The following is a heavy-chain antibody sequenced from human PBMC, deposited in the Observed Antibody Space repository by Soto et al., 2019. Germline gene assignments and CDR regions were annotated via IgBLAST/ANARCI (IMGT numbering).Heavy chain of an antibody. Sequence: EVRLLESGGGLVKPGGSLSLSCATSGLTFSNYAMSWVRQAPGGGLEWVSSMNGSSSTTYYADSVKGRFTISRDRSKNTLYLQMSSLRAEDTALYYCAKNQERELPRVIDFWGQGTLVTVSS. CDR3: AKNQERELPRVIDF. CDR1: GLTFSNYA. V-gene: IGHV3-23*01. J-gene: IGHJ4*02. D-gene: IGHD1-7*01. CDR2: MNGSSSTT.